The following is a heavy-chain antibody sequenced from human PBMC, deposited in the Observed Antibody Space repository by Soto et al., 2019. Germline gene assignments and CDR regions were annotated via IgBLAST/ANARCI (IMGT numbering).Heavy chain of an antibody. CDR3: AKAVPTFVVVTASDY. D-gene: IGHD2-21*02. J-gene: IGHJ4*02. CDR1: GFTFRNFG. Sequence: QRLSCAASGFTFRNFGMHWVRQAPGKGREWVAVISYDGTNKYYADSVKGRFTISRDNSKNTLYLQINSLRAEDTAVYYCAKAVPTFVVVTASDYRGQGTLVTVSS. CDR2: ISYDGTNK. V-gene: IGHV3-30*18.